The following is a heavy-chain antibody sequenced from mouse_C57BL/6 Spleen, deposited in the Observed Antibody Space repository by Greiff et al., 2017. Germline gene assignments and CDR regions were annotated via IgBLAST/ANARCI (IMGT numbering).Heavy chain of an antibody. D-gene: IGHD4-1*01. V-gene: IGHV5-4*03. Sequence: EVKLMESGGGLVKPGGSLKLSCAASGFTFSSYAMSWVRQTPEKRLEWVATISDGGSYTYYPDNVKGRFTISRDNAKNNLYLQMSHLKSEDTAMYYCARGTGTLYFDYWGQGTTLTVSS. CDR1: GFTFSSYA. CDR2: ISDGGSYT. J-gene: IGHJ2*01. CDR3: ARGTGTLYFDY.